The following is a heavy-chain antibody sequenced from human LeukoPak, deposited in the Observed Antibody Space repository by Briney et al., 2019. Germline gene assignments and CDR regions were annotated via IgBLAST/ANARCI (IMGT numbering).Heavy chain of an antibody. D-gene: IGHD2-15*01. Sequence: SETLSLTCTVSGGSISTYYWSWIRQPAGKGLEWIGRIYPRGSTNYNPSLKSRVTMSVDTSKNQFSLKLTSVTAADTAVYYCARGRYCSADICSGGDAFDIWGQGTTVSVSS. CDR3: ARGRYCSADICSGGDAFDI. CDR2: IYPRGST. CDR1: GGSISTYY. V-gene: IGHV4-4*07. J-gene: IGHJ3*02.